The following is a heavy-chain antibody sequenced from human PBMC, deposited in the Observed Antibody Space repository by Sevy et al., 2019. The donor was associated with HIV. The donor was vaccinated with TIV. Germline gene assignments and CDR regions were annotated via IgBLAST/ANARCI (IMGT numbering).Heavy chain of an antibody. Sequence: GGSLRLSCAASGFTFSPFSMTWVRQAPGKGLEWVATISFDGSNDNYADSVKGRFTISRDNSKSSLYLQMNSLRGEDTAVYYCALERLSSNVAEYFQNWGQGTLVTVSS. CDR2: ISFDGSND. V-gene: IGHV3-30-3*01. J-gene: IGHJ1*01. CDR3: ALERLSSNVAEYFQN. CDR1: GFTFSPFS. D-gene: IGHD1-1*01.